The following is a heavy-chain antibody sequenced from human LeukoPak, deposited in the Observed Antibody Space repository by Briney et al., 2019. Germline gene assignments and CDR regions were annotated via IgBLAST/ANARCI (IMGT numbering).Heavy chain of an antibody. Sequence: ASVKVSCKASGYIFTDYYMHWVRQAPGQGLEWLGWINPNSGDTNYAQKFQGRVTMTRDTSITTVYMELRSLRSDDTAVYYCASRTMRRTYYFDYWGQGTLVTVSS. CDR3: ASRTMRRTYYFDY. J-gene: IGHJ4*02. V-gene: IGHV1-2*02. CDR2: INPNSGDT. D-gene: IGHD3-22*01. CDR1: GYIFTDYY.